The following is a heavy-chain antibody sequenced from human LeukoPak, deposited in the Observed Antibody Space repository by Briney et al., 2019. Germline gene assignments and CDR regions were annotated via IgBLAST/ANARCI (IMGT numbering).Heavy chain of an antibody. Sequence: PGGSLRLSCAASGFTFSSYGMHWVRQAPGKGLEWVAVISYDGSNKYYADSVKGRFTISRDNSKNTLYLQMNSLRAEDTAVYYCAKDLGWYSSGLDYWGQGTLVTVSS. J-gene: IGHJ4*02. CDR2: ISYDGSNK. CDR3: AKDLGWYSSGLDY. D-gene: IGHD6-19*01. CDR1: GFTFSSYG. V-gene: IGHV3-30*18.